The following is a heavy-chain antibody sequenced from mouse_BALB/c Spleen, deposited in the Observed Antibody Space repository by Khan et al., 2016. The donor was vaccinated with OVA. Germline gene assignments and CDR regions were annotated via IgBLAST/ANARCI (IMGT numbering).Heavy chain of an antibody. CDR3: ARIYGGDFDY. CDR1: GYSITSDYA. V-gene: IGHV3-2*02. Sequence: DVKLQESGPGLVKPSQSLSLTCTVTGYSITSDYAWNWIRQFPGNKLEWMGYISSSGNTKYNPSLKSRISITRDTSENQFFLQLNSVTIEDTATYYCARIYGGDFDYWGQGTTLTVSS. J-gene: IGHJ2*01. CDR2: ISSSGNT. D-gene: IGHD1-1*01.